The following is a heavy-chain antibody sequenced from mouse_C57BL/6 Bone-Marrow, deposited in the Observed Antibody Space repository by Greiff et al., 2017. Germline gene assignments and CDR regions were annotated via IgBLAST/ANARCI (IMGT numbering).Heavy chain of an antibody. J-gene: IGHJ1*03. CDR3: ARRPLYYDYDGWYFDV. CDR1: GYTFTSYW. CDR2: IHPNSGST. D-gene: IGHD2-4*01. Sequence: VQLQQPGAELVKPGASVKLSCKASGYTFTSYWMHWVQQRPGQGLEWIGMIHPNSGSTNYNEKLKSKVTLTVDKSSSTAYMQLSSLTSEDSAVYYCARRPLYYDYDGWYFDVWGTGTTVTVSS. V-gene: IGHV1-64*01.